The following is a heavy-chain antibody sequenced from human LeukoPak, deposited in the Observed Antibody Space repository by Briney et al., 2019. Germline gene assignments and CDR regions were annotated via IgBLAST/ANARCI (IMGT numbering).Heavy chain of an antibody. CDR2: IKQDGSEK. CDR3: AGDLFRGSGRAPH. D-gene: IGHD3-10*01. CDR1: GFTFSSYW. Sequence: PGGSLRLSCAASGFTFSSYWMSWVRQAPGKGLEWVANIKQDGSEKYYVDSVKGRFTISRDNAKNSLYLQMNSLRAEDTAVYYCAGDLFRGSGRAPHWGQGTLVTVSS. J-gene: IGHJ4*02. V-gene: IGHV3-7*01.